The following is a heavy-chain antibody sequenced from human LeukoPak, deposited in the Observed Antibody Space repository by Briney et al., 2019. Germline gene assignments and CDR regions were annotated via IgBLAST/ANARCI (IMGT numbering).Heavy chain of an antibody. Sequence: GGSLRLSCAASGFTFSSYAMSWVRQAPGKGLEWVSSISSSSSYIYYADSVKGRFTISRDNAKNSLYLQMNSLRAEDTAVYYCARDYCSSTSCYLWGQGTLVTVSS. V-gene: IGHV3-21*01. CDR2: ISSSSSYI. CDR3: ARDYCSSTSCYL. CDR1: GFTFSSYA. D-gene: IGHD2-2*01. J-gene: IGHJ4*02.